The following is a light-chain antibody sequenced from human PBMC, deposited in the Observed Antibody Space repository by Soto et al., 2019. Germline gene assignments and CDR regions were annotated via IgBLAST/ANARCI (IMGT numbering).Light chain of an antibody. CDR2: DAS. CDR3: QQRSNWQVT. J-gene: IGKJ5*01. CDR1: QSVSSSY. Sequence: DIVLTQSPGTLSLSPGERATLSCRASQSVSSSYLAWYQQKPGQAPRLLIYDASKRATGIPDRFSGGGSGTDFTLTISSLEPEDFAVYYCQQRSNWQVTFGQGTRLEIK. V-gene: IGKV3D-20*02.